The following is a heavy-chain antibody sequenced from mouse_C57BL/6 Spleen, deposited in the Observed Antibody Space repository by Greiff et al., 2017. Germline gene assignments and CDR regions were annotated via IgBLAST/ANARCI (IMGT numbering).Heavy chain of an antibody. CDR2: ISYDGSN. CDR1: GYSITSGYY. J-gene: IGHJ3*01. D-gene: IGHD1-1*01. V-gene: IGHV3-6*01. CDR3: ARDYYGSSPWFAY. Sequence: VQLKESGPGLVKPSQSLSLTCSVTGYSITSGYYWNWIRQFPGNKLEWMGYISYDGSNNYNPSLKNRISITRDTSKNQFFLKLNSVTTEDTATYYCARDYYGSSPWFAYWGQGTLVTVSA.